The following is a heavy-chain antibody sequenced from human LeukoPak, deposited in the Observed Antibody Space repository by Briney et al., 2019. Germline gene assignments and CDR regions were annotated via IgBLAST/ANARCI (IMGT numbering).Heavy chain of an antibody. D-gene: IGHD6-6*01. J-gene: IGHJ5*02. Sequence: PGGSLRLSCAASGFTVSSNYMSWVRQAPGKGLEWVSVIYSGGSTYYADSVKGRFTISRDNAKNSLYLQMNSLRAEDTAVYYCARSSSSYDWFDPWGQGTLVTVSS. CDR3: ARSSSSYDWFDP. V-gene: IGHV3-53*01. CDR1: GFTVSSNY. CDR2: IYSGGST.